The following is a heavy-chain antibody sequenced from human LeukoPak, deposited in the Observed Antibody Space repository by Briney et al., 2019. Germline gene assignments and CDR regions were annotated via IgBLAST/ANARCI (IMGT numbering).Heavy chain of an antibody. J-gene: IGHJ4*02. V-gene: IGHV5-51*01. Sequence: GESLKISCKGSGYSFTSYWIAWVRQMPGKGLEWMGIIYPGDSDTRYSPSFQGQVTISADKSISTAYLQWSSLKASDTAMYYCARRLSYGSGFGDFDYWGQGTLVTVSS. D-gene: IGHD3-10*01. CDR1: GYSFTSYW. CDR2: IYPGDSDT. CDR3: ARRLSYGSGFGDFDY.